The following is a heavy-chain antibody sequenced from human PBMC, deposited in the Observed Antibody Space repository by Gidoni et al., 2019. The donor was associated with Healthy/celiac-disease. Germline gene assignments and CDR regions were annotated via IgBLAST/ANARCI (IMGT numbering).Heavy chain of an antibody. CDR1: GCSISSSSYY. D-gene: IGHD1-1*01. J-gene: IGHJ4*02. CDR3: ASSRGTGTTFDY. Sequence: QLQLQESGPGLVKPSETLSLTCTVSGCSISSSSYYWGWIRQPPGKGLEWIGSIYYSGSTYYNPSLKSRVTISVDTSKNQFSLKLSSVTAADTAVYYCASSRGTGTTFDYWGQGTLVTVSS. CDR2: IYYSGST. V-gene: IGHV4-39*01.